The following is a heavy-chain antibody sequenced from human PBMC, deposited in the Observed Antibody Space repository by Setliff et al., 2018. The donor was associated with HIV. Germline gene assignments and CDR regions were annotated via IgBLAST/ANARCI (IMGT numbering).Heavy chain of an antibody. V-gene: IGHV4-4*09. CDR2: IHASGTT. Sequence: SETLSLTCTVSAGSISAYYWSWIRQPPGKGLEWIGFIHASGTTKDNPSLKSRLTISVDMSKNKFSLKLRSVTAADTAVYYCARHGPLSDWYFDLWGQGTLVTVSS. CDR1: AGSISAYY. CDR3: ARHGPLSDWYFDL. J-gene: IGHJ2*01.